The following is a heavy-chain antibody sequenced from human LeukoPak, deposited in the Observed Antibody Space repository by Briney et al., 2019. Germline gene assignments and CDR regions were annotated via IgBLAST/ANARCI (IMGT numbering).Heavy chain of an antibody. CDR3: ARGEPYSGYVGDAFDI. Sequence: KSGGSLRLSCAASGFTFSSYGMHWVRQAPGKGLEWVSYISSSGSTIYYADSVKGRFTISRDNAKNSLHLQMNSLRAEDKAVYYCARGEPYSGYVGDAFDIWGQGTMVTVSS. V-gene: IGHV3-48*04. CDR2: ISSSGSTI. CDR1: GFTFSSYG. D-gene: IGHD5-12*01. J-gene: IGHJ3*02.